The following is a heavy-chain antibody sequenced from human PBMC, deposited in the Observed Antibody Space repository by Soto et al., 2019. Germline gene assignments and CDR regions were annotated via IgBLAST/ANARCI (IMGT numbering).Heavy chain of an antibody. CDR2: IKQDGSEK. Sequence: GGSLRLSCAASGFTFSSYWMSWVRQAPGKGLEWVANIKQDGSEKYYVDSVKGRFTISRDNAKNSLYLQMKSLRAEDTAVYYCARDIVVVTAIHYFDYWGQGTLVTVSS. J-gene: IGHJ4*02. CDR1: GFTFSSYW. CDR3: ARDIVVVTAIHYFDY. D-gene: IGHD2-21*02. V-gene: IGHV3-7*01.